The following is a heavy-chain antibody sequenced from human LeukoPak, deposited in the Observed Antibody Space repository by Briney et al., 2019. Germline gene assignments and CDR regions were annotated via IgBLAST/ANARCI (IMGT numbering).Heavy chain of an antibody. CDR2: INWNGGST. V-gene: IGHV3-20*04. Sequence: PGGSLRLSCAASGFTFDDYGMSWVRQAPGKGLEWVSGINWNGGSTGYVDSVKGRFTISRDNAKNSLYLQMNSLRAEDTALYYCARRPYYYDSSGYYYFDYWGQGTLVTVSS. J-gene: IGHJ4*02. CDR3: ARRPYYYDSSGYYYFDY. CDR1: GFTFDDYG. D-gene: IGHD3-22*01.